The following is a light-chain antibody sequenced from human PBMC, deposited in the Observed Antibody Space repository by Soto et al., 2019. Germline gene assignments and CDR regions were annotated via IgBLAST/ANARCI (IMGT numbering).Light chain of an antibody. CDR3: SSYSSSSTHYV. V-gene: IGLV2-14*01. J-gene: IGLJ1*01. CDR1: SSDVGDYNY. CDR2: DVS. Sequence: QSALTQPASVSGSPGQSITISCTGTSSDVGDYNYVSWYQQHPGNAPKLLIYDVSNRPSGVSNRFSGSKSGSTASLTISGLQAEDEADYYCSSYSSSSTHYVFGTGTKVTVL.